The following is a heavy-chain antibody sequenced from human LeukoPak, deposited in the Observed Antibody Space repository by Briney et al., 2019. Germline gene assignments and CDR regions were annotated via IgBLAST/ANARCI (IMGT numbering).Heavy chain of an antibody. D-gene: IGHD5-12*01. CDR1: GYSFTSYW. CDR3: ARLLSETRDSGYHDYYYYYMDV. V-gene: IGHV5-51*01. Sequence: VESLKISCKCSGYSFTSYWIGWVRQMPGKGLEWMGIIYPGDSDTRYSPSFQGQVTISADKSISTAYLQWSSLKASDTAMYYCARLLSETRDSGYHDYYYYYMDVWGKGTTVTLSS. CDR2: IYPGDSDT. J-gene: IGHJ6*03.